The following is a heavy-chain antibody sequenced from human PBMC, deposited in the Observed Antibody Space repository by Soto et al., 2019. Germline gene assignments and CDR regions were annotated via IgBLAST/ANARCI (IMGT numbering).Heavy chain of an antibody. J-gene: IGHJ6*02. CDR1: GFSVSDYF. D-gene: IGHD3-16*01. CDR2: IKEDGSEK. Sequence: EVQLVEAGGGVFQPGGSLRLSCVGAGFSVSDYFMTWVRQAPGKGLEWVANIKEDGSEKYYVASVKGRFTVSRDNARTALYLLINSLRDKDSAVYYCARLRFRGSEVWGPGTTVTVSS. V-gene: IGHV3-7*03. CDR3: ARLRFRGSEV.